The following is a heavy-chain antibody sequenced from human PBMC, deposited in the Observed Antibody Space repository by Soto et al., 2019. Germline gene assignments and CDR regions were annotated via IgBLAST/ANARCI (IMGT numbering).Heavy chain of an antibody. CDR1: GFTFSSYA. Sequence: EVQLLEAGGGLVQPGGSLRVSSSASGFTFSSYAMTWVRQAPGKGLEWVSAISGSGATTYYADSLKGRFTISRDNSKNTVFLQMNSLRAEDTAVYYCAKDPSGNYPNYYYYGMDVWGQGTTVTVS. V-gene: IGHV3-23*01. CDR2: ISGSGATT. D-gene: IGHD1-26*01. J-gene: IGHJ6*02. CDR3: AKDPSGNYPNYYYYGMDV.